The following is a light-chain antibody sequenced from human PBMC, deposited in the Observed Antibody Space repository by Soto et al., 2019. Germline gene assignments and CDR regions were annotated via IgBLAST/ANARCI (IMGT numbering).Light chain of an antibody. J-gene: IGLJ1*01. CDR2: EVT. CDR3: SSYVSSRTYV. V-gene: IGLV2-14*01. Sequence: QSALTQPASLSGSPGQSITISCTGTSSDIGAYDYVSWFQQHPGKAPKLIIYEVTNRPSGISNRFSGSKSGNTASLTISGLQAEDEADYYCSSYVSSRTYVFGTGTKLTVL. CDR1: SSDIGAYDY.